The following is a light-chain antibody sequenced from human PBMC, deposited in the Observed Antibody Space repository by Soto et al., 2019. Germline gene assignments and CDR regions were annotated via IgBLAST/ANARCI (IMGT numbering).Light chain of an antibody. CDR3: QEYVRSPPSWT. J-gene: IGKJ1*01. Sequence: ETVLTQSPGTLSLSPGERATLSCRASQSVSSSYLAWYQQKPGQAPRLLIYDASSRATGIPDRFGGSRSGTELPINISRLEPEDFAVYYCQEYVRSPPSWTFGQGTKVEIK. CDR2: DAS. V-gene: IGKV3-20*01. CDR1: QSVSSSY.